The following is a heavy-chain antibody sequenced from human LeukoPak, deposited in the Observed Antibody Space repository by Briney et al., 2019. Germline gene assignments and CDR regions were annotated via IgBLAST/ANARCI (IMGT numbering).Heavy chain of an antibody. CDR3: AKTTSSSSWYKGFDY. V-gene: IGHV3-23*01. J-gene: IGHJ4*02. Sequence: PGGSLRLSCAASGFTFSSYAMSWVRPAPGKGLEWVSAISGSGGSTYYADSVKGRFTISRDNSKNTLYLQMNSLRAEDTAVYYCAKTTSSSSWYKGFDYWGQGTLVTVSS. CDR1: GFTFSSYA. CDR2: ISGSGGST. D-gene: IGHD6-13*01.